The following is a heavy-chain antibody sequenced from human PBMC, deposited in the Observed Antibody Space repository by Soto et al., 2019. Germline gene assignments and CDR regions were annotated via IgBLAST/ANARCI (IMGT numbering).Heavy chain of an antibody. CDR2: IYPGDSDT. CDR3: ARQNYWGATSYGMDV. D-gene: IGHD1-26*01. J-gene: IGHJ6*02. V-gene: IGHV5-51*01. CDR1: GYSFTSYW. Sequence: PGESLKISSKGSGYSFTSYWIGWVRQMPGKGLEWMGIIYPGDSDTRYSPSFQGQVTISADKSISTAYLQWSSLKASDTAMYYCARQNYWGATSYGMDVWGQGTTVTVSS.